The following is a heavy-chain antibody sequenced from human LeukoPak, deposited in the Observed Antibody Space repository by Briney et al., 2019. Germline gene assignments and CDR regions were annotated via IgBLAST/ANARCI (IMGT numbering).Heavy chain of an antibody. J-gene: IGHJ4*02. CDR1: GFTISSNY. Sequence: GGSLRLSCAASGFTISSNYMTWVRQAPGKGLHWVSTIRATAGTTYYADSVRGRFTISRDNSKNTVSLQMNSLRAEDTAIYYCAKGGYTSYFDYWGQGTLVTVSS. D-gene: IGHD6-19*01. CDR3: AKGGYTSYFDY. V-gene: IGHV3-23*01. CDR2: IRATAGTT.